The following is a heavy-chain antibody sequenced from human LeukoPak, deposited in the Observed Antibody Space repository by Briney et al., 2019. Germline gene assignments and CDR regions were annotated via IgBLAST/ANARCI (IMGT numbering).Heavy chain of an antibody. D-gene: IGHD2-2*02. CDR2: IYYSGST. CDR3: ARHRVVPAAIYPFDY. V-gene: IGHV4-39*01. Sequence: SETLSLTCAVSGGSISSSSYYWGWIRQPPGKGLEWIGNIYYSGSTYYNPSLKSRVTISVDTSKNQFSLKLSSVTAADTAVYYCARHRVVPAAIYPFDYWGQGTLVTVSS. CDR1: GGSISSSSYY. J-gene: IGHJ4*02.